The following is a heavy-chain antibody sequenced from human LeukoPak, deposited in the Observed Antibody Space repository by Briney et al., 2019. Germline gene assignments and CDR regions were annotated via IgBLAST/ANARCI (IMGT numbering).Heavy chain of an antibody. J-gene: IGHJ3*02. CDR3: AREGSAVTKHAFDI. D-gene: IGHD4-17*01. Sequence: ASVKVSCTASGYTFSSYGMHWVRQAPGQGLEWMGWISGNSGNTNYAQNLQGRVTMTTDTSTNTAYMELRSLRSDDTAVYYCAREGSAVTKHAFDIWGQGTMVTVSS. CDR2: ISGNSGNT. V-gene: IGHV1-18*04. CDR1: GYTFSSYG.